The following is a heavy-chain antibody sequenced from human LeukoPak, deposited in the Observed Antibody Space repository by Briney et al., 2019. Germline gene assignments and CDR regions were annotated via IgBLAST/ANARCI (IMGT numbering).Heavy chain of an antibody. V-gene: IGHV3-21*01. CDR1: GFTFTTYS. J-gene: IGHJ3*02. CDR2: IDTSSTYI. D-gene: IGHD3-3*01. CDR3: ARVFRPSLTVFIIRGAFDI. Sequence: PGGSLRLSCAASGFTFTTYSMSWVRQAPGEGLEWVSSIDTSSTYIYYADSVKGRFTISRDNDKNSLYLQMNSLRVEDTAVYYCARVFRPSLTVFIIRGAFDIWGQGTMVTVSS.